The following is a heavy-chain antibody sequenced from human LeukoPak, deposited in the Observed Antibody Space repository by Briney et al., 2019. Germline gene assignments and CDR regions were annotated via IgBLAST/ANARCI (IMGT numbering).Heavy chain of an antibody. CDR2: INAGNGNT. V-gene: IGHV1-3*01. CDR3: ARFLGGSYGMDV. J-gene: IGHJ6*02. Sequence: ASVKVSCKASGYTFTSYSMHWVRQAPGQRLEWMGWINAGNGNTKFSQKFQGRVTITSDTSASTAYMELSSLRSEDTAVYYCARFLGGSYGMDVWGQGTTVTVSS. CDR1: GYTFTSYS. D-gene: IGHD1-26*01.